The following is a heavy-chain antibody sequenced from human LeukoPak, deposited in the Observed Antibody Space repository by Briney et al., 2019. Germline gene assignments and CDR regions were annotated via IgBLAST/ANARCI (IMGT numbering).Heavy chain of an antibody. V-gene: IGHV3-30*18. CDR2: ISFEGGKI. J-gene: IGHJ4*02. Sequence: GGSLRLSCAASGFTVSSNYMSWVRQAPGKGLEWVAIISFEGGKIDYAESVKGRFTISRDNSKNTLYLQMSSLRVEDTAVYYCAKDRSDGFYGDEFDHWGQGTLVTVSS. D-gene: IGHD4-17*01. CDR3: AKDRSDGFYGDEFDH. CDR1: GFTVSSNY.